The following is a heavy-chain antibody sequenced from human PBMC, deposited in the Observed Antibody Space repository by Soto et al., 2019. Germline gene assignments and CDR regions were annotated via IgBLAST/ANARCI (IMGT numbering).Heavy chain of an antibody. Sequence: PGGSLRLSCVASGFSFGTYAMTWVRQVPGKGLEWVSTISGGIGSTFYADSVKGRFTISRDISKKMLFLHMNGLRGEDTGTYYSAKGAERYFDYWGRGTLVTVSS. J-gene: IGHJ4*02. V-gene: IGHV3-23*01. CDR1: GFSFGTYA. CDR3: AKGAERYFDY. CDR2: ISGGIGST. D-gene: IGHD1-26*01.